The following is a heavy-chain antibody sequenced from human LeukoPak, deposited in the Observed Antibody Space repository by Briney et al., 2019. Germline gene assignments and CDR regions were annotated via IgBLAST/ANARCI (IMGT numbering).Heavy chain of an antibody. CDR1: GFTFSSYG. J-gene: IGHJ4*02. Sequence: GGSLRLSCAASGFTFSSYGMHWVRQAPGKGLEWVAVIWYDGSNKYYADSVKGRFTIARDDSKSTLYLQMNSLRAEDTAVYYCAKTLYGHNDYWGQGTLVTVSS. V-gene: IGHV3-33*06. CDR3: AKTLYGHNDY. D-gene: IGHD4-17*01. CDR2: IWYDGSNK.